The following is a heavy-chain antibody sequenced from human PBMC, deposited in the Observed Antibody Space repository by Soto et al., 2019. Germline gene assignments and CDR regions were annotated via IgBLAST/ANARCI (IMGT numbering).Heavy chain of an antibody. D-gene: IGHD3-9*01. V-gene: IGHV3-7*01. CDR3: ARVPRRSRYFDWLLSYYFDY. CDR2: IKQDGSEK. J-gene: IGHJ4*02. Sequence: EVQLVESGGGLVQPGGSLRLSCAASGFTFSSYWMSWVRQAPGKGLEWVANIKQDGSEKYYVDSVKGRFTISRDNAKTSLYLRMNLLRAEDTAVYYCARVPRRSRYFDWLLSYYFDYWGQGTLVTVSS. CDR1: GFTFSSYW.